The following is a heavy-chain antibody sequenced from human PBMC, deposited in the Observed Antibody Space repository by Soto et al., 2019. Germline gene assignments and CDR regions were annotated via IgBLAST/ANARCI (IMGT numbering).Heavy chain of an antibody. J-gene: IGHJ6*02. V-gene: IGHV1-46*01. CDR1: GYTFTNYY. Sequence: QVQLVQSAAEMKKPGASVKVSCEASGYTFTNYYMHWVRQAPGQGLEWMGIMSHAAGSVSYAEKFEGRVNMTRDTSTSTVYLDLSSLRSDDTAVDYCGRGGFWEGLSCHSCMQYNGMDAWGQGTTVTVSS. CDR3: GRGGFWEGLSCHSCMQYNGMDA. D-gene: IGHD3-10*01. CDR2: MSHAAGSV.